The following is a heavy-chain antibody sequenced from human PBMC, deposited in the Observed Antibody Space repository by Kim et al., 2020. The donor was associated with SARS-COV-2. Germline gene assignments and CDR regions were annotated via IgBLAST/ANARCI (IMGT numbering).Heavy chain of an antibody. V-gene: IGHV4-59*01. Sequence: YNPSLKSRVTISVDTSKNQFSLKLSSVTAADTAVYYCAGYYYDSSGYYPSWGQGTLVTVSS. D-gene: IGHD3-22*01. J-gene: IGHJ5*02. CDR3: AGYYYDSSGYYPS.